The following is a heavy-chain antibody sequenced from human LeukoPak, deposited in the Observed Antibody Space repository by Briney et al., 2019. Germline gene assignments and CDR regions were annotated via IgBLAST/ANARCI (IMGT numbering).Heavy chain of an antibody. J-gene: IGHJ6*04. V-gene: IGHV1-69*06. Sequence: SVKVSCKASGGTFSSYTISWVRQAPGQGLEWMGGIIPLFGTPDYAQKSQDRLTITADKSTSTAYMELSSLRSEDTAVYYCASATLRCSGGSCYEMDVWGKGTTVTISS. CDR3: ASATLRCSGGSCYEMDV. CDR1: GGTFSSYT. CDR2: IIPLFGTP. D-gene: IGHD2-15*01.